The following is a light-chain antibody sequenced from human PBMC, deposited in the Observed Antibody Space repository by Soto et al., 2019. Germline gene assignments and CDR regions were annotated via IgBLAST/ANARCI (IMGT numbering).Light chain of an antibody. V-gene: IGLV4-69*01. CDR1: SGHTTYA. Sequence: QLVLTQSPSASASLGASVKLTCTLSSGHTTYAIAWYQQQPKKGPRYLIKLNSDGSHTKGDGIPDRFSGSSSGAERYLSISSLQFEDEADYYCQTWGTGIVFGGGTKLTVL. J-gene: IGLJ2*01. CDR3: QTWGTGIV. CDR2: LNSDGSH.